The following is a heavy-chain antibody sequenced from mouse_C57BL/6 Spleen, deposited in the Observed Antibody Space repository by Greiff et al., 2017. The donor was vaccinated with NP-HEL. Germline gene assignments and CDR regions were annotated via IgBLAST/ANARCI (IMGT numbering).Heavy chain of an antibody. Sequence: QVQLKQPGAELVMPGASVKLSCKASGYTFTSYWMHWVKQRPGQGLEWIGEIDPSDSYTNYNQKFKGKSTLTVDKSSSTAYMQLSSLTSEDSAVYYCARSFSNYVNYFDYWGQGTTLTVSS. V-gene: IGHV1-69*01. CDR3: ARSFSNYVNYFDY. J-gene: IGHJ2*01. D-gene: IGHD2-5*01. CDR1: GYTFTSYW. CDR2: IDPSDSYT.